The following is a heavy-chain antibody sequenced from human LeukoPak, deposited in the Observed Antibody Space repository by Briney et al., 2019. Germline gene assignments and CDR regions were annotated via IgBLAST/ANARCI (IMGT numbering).Heavy chain of an antibody. Sequence: ASVKVSCKASGYTFTGYYMHWVRQAPGQGLEWMGWINPNSGGTNYAQKFQGRVTMTRDTSISTAYMELSRLRSDDTAVYYCARGDCSGGSCYSWHQKNWFDPWGQGTLVTVSS. CDR1: GYTFTGYY. D-gene: IGHD2-15*01. CDR2: INPNSGGT. CDR3: ARGDCSGGSCYSWHQKNWFDP. V-gene: IGHV1-2*02. J-gene: IGHJ5*02.